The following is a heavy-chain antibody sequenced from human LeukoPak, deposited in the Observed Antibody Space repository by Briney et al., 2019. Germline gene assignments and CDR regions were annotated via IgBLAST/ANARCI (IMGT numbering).Heavy chain of an antibody. CDR3: ANGGYCSSTSCYPFPLPPDH. CDR2: IRYDGSNK. CDR1: GFTFSSYG. V-gene: IGHV3-30*02. D-gene: IGHD2-2*01. J-gene: IGHJ5*02. Sequence: GGSLRLSCAASGFTFSSYGMHWVRQAPGKGLEWVAFIRYDGSNKYYADSVKGRFTISRDNSKNTLYLQMNSLRAEDTAVYYCANGGYCSSTSCYPFPLPPDHWGQGTLVTVSS.